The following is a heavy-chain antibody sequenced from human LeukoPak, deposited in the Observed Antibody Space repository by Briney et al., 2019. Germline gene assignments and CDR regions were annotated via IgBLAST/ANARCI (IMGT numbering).Heavy chain of an antibody. V-gene: IGHV4-30-4*08. J-gene: IGHJ5*02. CDR1: GGSISSGDYY. CDR2: IYYSGST. Sequence: PSETLSLTCTVSGGSISSGDYYWSWIRQPPGKGLEWIGYIYYSGSTYYNPSLKSRVTISVDTSKNQFSLKLSSVTAADTAVYYCASLVAATPGRFDPWGQGTLVTVPS. CDR3: ASLVAATPGRFDP. D-gene: IGHD2-15*01.